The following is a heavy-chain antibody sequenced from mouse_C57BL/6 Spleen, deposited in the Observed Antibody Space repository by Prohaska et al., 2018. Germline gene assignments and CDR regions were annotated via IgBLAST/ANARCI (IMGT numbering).Heavy chain of an antibody. CDR2: IDPSDSYT. CDR3: ASITTAVASWAMDY. Sequence: VKQRPGQGLEWIGEIDPSDSYTNYNQKFKGKATLTVDKSSSTAYMQLSSLTSEDSAVYYCASITTAVASWAMDYWGQGTSVTVSS. D-gene: IGHD1-1*01. V-gene: IGHV1-69*02. J-gene: IGHJ4*01.